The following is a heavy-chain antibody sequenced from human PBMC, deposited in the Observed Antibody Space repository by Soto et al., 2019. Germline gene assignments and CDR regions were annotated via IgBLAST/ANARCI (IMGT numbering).Heavy chain of an antibody. V-gene: IGHV5-51*01. J-gene: IGHJ3*02. Sequence: PGESLKISCKGSGYTFTSYWIGWVRQMPGEGLEWMGVIYPSDSDIRYSPSFQGKVTISADKSITTAYLQWSSLKAADTAMYYCARQAGNYDFWSGYYPNAFDIWGQGTMVTVSS. CDR1: GYTFTSYW. D-gene: IGHD3-3*01. CDR2: IYPSDSDI. CDR3: ARQAGNYDFWSGYYPNAFDI.